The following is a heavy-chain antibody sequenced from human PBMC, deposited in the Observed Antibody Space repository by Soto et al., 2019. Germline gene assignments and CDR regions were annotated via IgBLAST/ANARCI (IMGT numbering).Heavy chain of an antibody. CDR2: IIPILGIA. CDR1: GGTFSSYT. D-gene: IGHD4-17*01. V-gene: IGHV1-69*02. Sequence: QVQLVQSGAEVKKPGSSVKVSCKASGGTFSSYTISWVRQAPGQGLEWMGRIIPILGIANYAQKFQGRVTMTADKSTSTAYMELSSLRSEDTAVYYCAMWGGGTTVTSYGMDVWGQGTTVTVSS. J-gene: IGHJ6*02. CDR3: AMWGGGTTVTSYGMDV.